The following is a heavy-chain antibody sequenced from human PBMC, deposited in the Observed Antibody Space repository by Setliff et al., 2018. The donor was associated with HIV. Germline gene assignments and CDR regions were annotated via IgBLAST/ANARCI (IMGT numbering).Heavy chain of an antibody. D-gene: IGHD1-26*01. CDR1: GFTFSGYG. CDR3: ARDATRGGDFDF. J-gene: IGHJ4*02. CDR2: IWYDGRHA. V-gene: IGHV3-33*01. Sequence: LRLSCAGSGFTFSGYGMHWVRQAPGKGLEWVGIIWYDGRHADYADSVKGRFTISRDNAKNLVYLEMNSLKVEDTAVYYCARDATRGGDFDFWGQGTLVTVSS.